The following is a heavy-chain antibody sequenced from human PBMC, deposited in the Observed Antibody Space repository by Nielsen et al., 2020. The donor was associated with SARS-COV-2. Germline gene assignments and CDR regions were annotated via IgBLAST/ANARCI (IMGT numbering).Heavy chain of an antibody. V-gene: IGHV4-39*01. CDR2: IFYRGST. Sequence: WVRQPPGKGLEWIGSIFYRGSTYYNPSLKGRVAVSVDTSKNQFSLKLNSVTAADAAVYYCARRDSSGPGWFDPWGQGTLVTVSS. D-gene: IGHD6-19*01. J-gene: IGHJ5*02. CDR3: ARRDSSGPGWFDP.